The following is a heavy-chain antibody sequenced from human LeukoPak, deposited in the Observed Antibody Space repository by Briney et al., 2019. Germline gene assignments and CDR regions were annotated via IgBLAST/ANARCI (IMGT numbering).Heavy chain of an antibody. CDR3: ARLAPHYYGSGSYLDY. CDR1: GGSISSYY. Sequence: SETLSLTCTVSGGSISSYYWSWIRQPPGKGLEWIGYIYYSGSTNYNPSLKSRVTISVDTSKNQFSLKLSSVTAADTAVYYCARLAPHYYGSGSYLDYWGQGTLVTVSS. D-gene: IGHD3-10*01. V-gene: IGHV4-59*01. J-gene: IGHJ4*02. CDR2: IYYSGST.